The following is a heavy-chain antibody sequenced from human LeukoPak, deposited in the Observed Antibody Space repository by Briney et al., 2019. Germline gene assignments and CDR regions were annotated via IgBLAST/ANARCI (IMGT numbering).Heavy chain of an antibody. J-gene: IGHJ4*02. CDR1: GGSISSSSYY. CDR3: ARGGEHVLRYFDGFDY. D-gene: IGHD3-9*01. Sequence: SETLSLTCTVSGGSISSSSYYWGWIRQPPGKGLEWIGSIYYSGSAYYNPSLKSRVTISVDTSKNQFSLKLSSVTAADTAVYYCARGGEHVLRYFDGFDYWGQGTLVTVSS. CDR2: IYYSGSA. V-gene: IGHV4-39*07.